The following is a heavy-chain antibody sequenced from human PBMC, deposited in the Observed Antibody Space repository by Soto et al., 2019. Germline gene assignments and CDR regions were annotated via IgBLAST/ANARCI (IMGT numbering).Heavy chain of an antibody. D-gene: IGHD3-3*01. CDR3: ARMEWLLYPGYYYYMDV. J-gene: IGHJ6*03. CDR2: IYYSGST. V-gene: IGHV4-59*01. CDR1: GGSISSYY. Sequence: SETLSLTCTVSGGSISSYYWSWIRQPPGKGLEWIGYIYYSGSTNYNPSLKSRVTISVDTSKNQFSLKLSSVTAADTAVYYCARMEWLLYPGYYYYMDVWGKGTTVTVS.